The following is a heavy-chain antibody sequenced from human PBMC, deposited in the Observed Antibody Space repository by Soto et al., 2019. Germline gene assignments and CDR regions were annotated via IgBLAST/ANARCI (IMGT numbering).Heavy chain of an antibody. Sequence: HLQESGPGLVRPSETLSLTCAVSGGSISSSSWWTWVRQSPEKGLEWIGEFYHAGSPDYNPSFQSRVTIILDKSKNNFSVRLTSVTAADTAVYYCARGSSFRGDFDIWGQGTTVTVSS. V-gene: IGHV4-4*02. CDR1: GGSISSSSW. D-gene: IGHD2-21*01. CDR2: FYHAGSP. J-gene: IGHJ3*02. CDR3: ARGSSFRGDFDI.